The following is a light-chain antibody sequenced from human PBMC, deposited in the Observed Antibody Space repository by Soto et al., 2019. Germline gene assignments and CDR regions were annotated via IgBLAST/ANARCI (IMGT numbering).Light chain of an antibody. Sequence: DIQMTQSPSTLSASVGDRFTVTCRASQNVNKWLAWFQQKPGKVPKLLIFDASTLQTGVPSRFGGSRSGTEFTLTISSLQPDDFATYYCQQYNSYSWTFGQGTKVDIK. CDR1: QNVNKW. J-gene: IGKJ1*01. CDR3: QQYNSYSWT. V-gene: IGKV1-5*01. CDR2: DAS.